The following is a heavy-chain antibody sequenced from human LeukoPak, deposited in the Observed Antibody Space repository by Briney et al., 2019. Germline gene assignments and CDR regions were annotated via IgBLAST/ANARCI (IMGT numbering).Heavy chain of an antibody. Sequence: GSLRLSCAASGFTFSSYAMSWVRQAPGKGLEWVSAISGSGGSTYYADSVKGRFTISRDNSKNTLYLQMNSLRAEDTAVYYCAREGDLYYYDSSDEPPRGDAFDIWGQGTMVTVSS. CDR2: ISGSGGST. J-gene: IGHJ3*02. CDR1: GFTFSSYA. CDR3: AREGDLYYYDSSDEPPRGDAFDI. D-gene: IGHD3-22*01. V-gene: IGHV3-23*01.